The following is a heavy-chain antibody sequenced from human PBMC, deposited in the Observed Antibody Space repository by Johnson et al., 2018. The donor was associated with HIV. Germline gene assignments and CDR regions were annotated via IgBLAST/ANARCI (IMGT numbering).Heavy chain of an antibody. Sequence: QVQLVESGGGVVQPGRSLRLSCAASGFTFRSYGMHWVRQAPGKGLEWVAVIWYDGLNKYYGDSVKGRFTISRDNSKNTLYLQMNSLRVEDTAVYYCAKAVGGYAFDIWGQGTMVTVSS. CDR2: IWYDGLNK. J-gene: IGHJ3*02. CDR3: AKAVGGYAFDI. CDR1: GFTFRSYG. D-gene: IGHD1-26*01. V-gene: IGHV3-33*06.